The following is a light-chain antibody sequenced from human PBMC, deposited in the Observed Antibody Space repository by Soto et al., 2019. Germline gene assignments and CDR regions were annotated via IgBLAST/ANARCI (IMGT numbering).Light chain of an antibody. CDR3: QQRSNWPWRT. CDR1: QSVSIY. V-gene: IGKV3-11*01. Sequence: EIVLTQSPATLSLSPGERATLSCRASQSVSIYLAWYQQKPGQAPRLLIYDASNRATGIPARFSGSGSGTDFTLTIISLEPEDFAVYYCQQRSNWPWRTFGGGTKVEIK. CDR2: DAS. J-gene: IGKJ4*01.